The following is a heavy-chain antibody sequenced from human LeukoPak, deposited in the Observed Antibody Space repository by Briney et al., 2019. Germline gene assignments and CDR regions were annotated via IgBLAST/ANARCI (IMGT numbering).Heavy chain of an antibody. J-gene: IGHJ4*02. D-gene: IGHD6-6*01. CDR3: ARARSSSSWGWYYFDY. Sequence: PGGSLRLSCAASGFTFSSYAMHWVRQAPGKGLEWVAVISYDGSNKYYADSVKGRFTISRDNSKNTLYLQMNSLRAEDTAVHYCARARSSSSWGWYYFDYWGQGTLVTVSS. V-gene: IGHV3-30-3*01. CDR1: GFTFSSYA. CDR2: ISYDGSNK.